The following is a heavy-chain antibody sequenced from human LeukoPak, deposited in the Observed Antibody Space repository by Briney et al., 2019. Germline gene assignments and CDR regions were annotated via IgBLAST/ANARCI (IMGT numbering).Heavy chain of an antibody. D-gene: IGHD6-25*01. CDR2: IRSSSNTSTT. V-gene: IGHV3-48*01. J-gene: IGHJ4*02. Sequence: TGGSLRLSCAASGFSFSFSNMNWVRQAPGKGLEWISHIRSSSNTSTTYYADSVKGRFTISRDDAKNSLYLQMNSLRGEDTAVYYCANWAGTTAGFSGPFDFWGQGTLVTVSS. CDR3: ANWAGTTAGFSGPFDF. CDR1: GFSFSFSN.